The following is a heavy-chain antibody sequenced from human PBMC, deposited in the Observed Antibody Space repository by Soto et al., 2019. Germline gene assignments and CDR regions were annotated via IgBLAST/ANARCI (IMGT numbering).Heavy chain of an antibody. Sequence: QITLKESGPALVKPTQTLTLTCTFSGFSLSTSGDAVGWIRQPPGEALEWLALIYWDDDNRYNPTLKTRLTITKDTSKNQVVLTLTNMDPVDTATYYCAHYVSASPAGWFDPWGQGILVTVSS. J-gene: IGHJ5*02. CDR2: IYWDDDN. CDR3: AHYVSASPAGWFDP. D-gene: IGHD3-10*01. CDR1: GFSLSTSGDA. V-gene: IGHV2-5*02.